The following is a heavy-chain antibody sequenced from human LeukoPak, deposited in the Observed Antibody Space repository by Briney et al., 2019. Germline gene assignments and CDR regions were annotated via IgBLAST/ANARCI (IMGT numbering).Heavy chain of an antibody. J-gene: IGHJ5*02. Sequence: SQTLSLTCTVSGGSISSGGYYWSWIRQHPGKGLEWIGYIYYSGSTYYNPSLKSRVTISVDTSKNQFSLKLSSVTAADTAVYYCAGLSVGSGGRNWFDPWGQGTLVTVSS. CDR3: AGLSVGSGGRNWFDP. D-gene: IGHD2-15*01. CDR2: IYYSGST. V-gene: IGHV4-31*03. CDR1: GGSISSGGYY.